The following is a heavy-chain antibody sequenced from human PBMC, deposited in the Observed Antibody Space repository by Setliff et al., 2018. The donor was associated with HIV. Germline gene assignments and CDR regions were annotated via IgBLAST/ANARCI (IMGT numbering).Heavy chain of an antibody. Sequence: LSLTCSVSGGSISSYYWNWIRQPAGKGLEWIGRIFSSGTTNYNPSLQSRITMSVDTSKNQFSLKLNSVTAADTAVYYCAREGWSDHYYYYMDVWDKGTTVTVS. J-gene: IGHJ6*03. D-gene: IGHD2-15*01. CDR1: GGSISSYY. V-gene: IGHV4-4*07. CDR3: AREGWSDHYYYYMDV. CDR2: IFSSGTT.